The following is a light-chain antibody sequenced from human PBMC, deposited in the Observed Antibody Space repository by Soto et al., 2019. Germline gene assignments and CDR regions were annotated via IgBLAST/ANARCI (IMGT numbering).Light chain of an antibody. CDR2: KAS. CDR3: QHYNSYSEA. V-gene: IGKV1-5*03. J-gene: IGKJ1*01. CDR1: QIISSW. Sequence: DIHITQSPSTLSASVGDRVTMTCRASQIISSWLAWYQQKPGKAPNLLIYKASSLKSGVPSRFSGSGSGTEFTLTISSLQPDDFATYYCQHYNSYSEAFGQGTKVDIK.